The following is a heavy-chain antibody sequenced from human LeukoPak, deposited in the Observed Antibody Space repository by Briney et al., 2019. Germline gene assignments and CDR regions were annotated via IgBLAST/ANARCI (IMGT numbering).Heavy chain of an antibody. Sequence: SETLSHTCTVSGGSISSYYWSWIRQPPGKGLEWIGYIYYSGSTNYNPSLKSRVTISVDTSKNQFSLKLSSVTAADTAVYYCARESRNYGDYVPFDYWGQGTLVTVSS. J-gene: IGHJ4*02. CDR2: IYYSGST. CDR3: ARESRNYGDYVPFDY. CDR1: GGSISSYY. D-gene: IGHD4-17*01. V-gene: IGHV4-59*01.